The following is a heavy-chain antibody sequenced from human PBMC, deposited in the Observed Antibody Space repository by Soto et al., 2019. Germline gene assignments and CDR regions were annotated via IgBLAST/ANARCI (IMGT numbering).Heavy chain of an antibody. Sequence: QVQLVESGGGVVQPGGSLRLSCAASGFTFNNYGMHWVRQAPGKGLEWVAVIWNDGSGYYSATSVKGRFTISRDNSKSTLYLQMSSLRVEDTAVYFCARRQISPPTRGAAAERGGIEVWGQGPTVTVSS. V-gene: IGHV3-33*01. D-gene: IGHD6-25*01. J-gene: IGHJ6*02. CDR2: IWNDGSGY. CDR1: GFTFNNYG. CDR3: ARRQISPPTRGAAAERGGIEV.